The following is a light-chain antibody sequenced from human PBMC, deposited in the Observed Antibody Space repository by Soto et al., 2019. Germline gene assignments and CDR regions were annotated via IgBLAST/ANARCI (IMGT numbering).Light chain of an antibody. CDR1: QRIGNSY. J-gene: IGKJ2*01. Sequence: ELGMTQSPGNLSRSRGERYTLSCRASQRIGNSYLDWYQQKPGQAPRLVLYDASSRATGIPARVSGSGSGTDFTLTISRLEPEDFAVYYCQKYTRPTFACGQGTKVDIK. V-gene: IGKV3-20*01. CDR2: DAS. CDR3: QKYTRPTFA.